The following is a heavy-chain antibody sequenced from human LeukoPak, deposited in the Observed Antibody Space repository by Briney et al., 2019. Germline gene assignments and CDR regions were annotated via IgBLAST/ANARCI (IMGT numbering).Heavy chain of an antibody. Sequence: GASVTVSCKASGYTFTGYYMHWVRQAPGQGLEWMGWINPNSGGTNYAQKFQGRVTMTRDTSISTAYMELSRLRSDDTAVYYCARDKTSYSNFDYWGQGTLVTVSS. CDR2: INPNSGGT. J-gene: IGHJ4*02. CDR3: ARDKTSYSNFDY. D-gene: IGHD4-11*01. V-gene: IGHV1-2*02. CDR1: GYTFTGYY.